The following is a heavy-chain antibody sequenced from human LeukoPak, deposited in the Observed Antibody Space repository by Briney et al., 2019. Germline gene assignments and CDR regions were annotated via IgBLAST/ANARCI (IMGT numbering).Heavy chain of an antibody. V-gene: IGHV1-46*01. J-gene: IGHJ5*02. CDR3: ARGRVWFDP. CDR2: INPSGGSR. Sequence: ASVKVSCKASGYTFTSYYMHWVRQAPGQGLEWMGIINPSGGSRSYAQKFQGRVTMTRNTSISTAYMELSSLRSEDTAVYYCARGRVWFDPWGQGTLVTVSS. CDR1: GYTFTSYY.